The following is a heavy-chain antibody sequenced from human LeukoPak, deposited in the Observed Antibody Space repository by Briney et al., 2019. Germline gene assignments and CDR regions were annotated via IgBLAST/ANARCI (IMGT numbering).Heavy chain of an antibody. J-gene: IGHJ5*02. Sequence: SETLSLTCTVSGGSISSSSYYWGWIRQPPGKGLEWIGYIYYSGSTNYNPSLKSRVTISVDTSKNQFSLKLSSVTAADTAVYYCARIREYQLLYAGPGWFDPWGQGTLVTVSS. CDR1: GGSISSSSYY. CDR2: IYYSGST. V-gene: IGHV4-61*05. CDR3: ARIREYQLLYAGPGWFDP. D-gene: IGHD2-2*02.